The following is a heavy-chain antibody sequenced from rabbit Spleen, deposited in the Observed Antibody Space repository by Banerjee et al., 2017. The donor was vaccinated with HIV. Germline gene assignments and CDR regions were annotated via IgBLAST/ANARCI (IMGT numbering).Heavy chain of an antibody. J-gene: IGHJ6*01. D-gene: IGHD1-1*01. CDR2: IDLVFGST. CDR1: GFDLSRYG. Sequence: QEQLVESGGGLVQPGGSLKLSCKASGFDLSRYGVSWVRQAPGKGLEWIGYIDLVFGSTYYANWVNGRFTISSHNAQNTLYLQLNSLTVADTATYFCARDPAYSSGSGSAIPYLWGPGTLVTVS. CDR3: ARDPAYSSGSGSAIPYL. V-gene: IGHV1S47*01.